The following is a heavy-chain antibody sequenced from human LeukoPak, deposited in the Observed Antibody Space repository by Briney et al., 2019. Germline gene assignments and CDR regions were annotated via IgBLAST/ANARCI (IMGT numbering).Heavy chain of an antibody. D-gene: IGHD3-10*01. V-gene: IGHV3-53*01. J-gene: IGHJ4*02. CDR3: ASTMAY. Sequence: GGSLRLSCAASGFIVSSNYMSWVRQAPGKGLEWVSTIYSGGSTNYADSVKGRFTISRDNSKNMLYLQMNSLRAEDTAVCYCASTMAYWGQGTLVTVSS. CDR2: IYSGGST. CDR1: GFIVSSNY.